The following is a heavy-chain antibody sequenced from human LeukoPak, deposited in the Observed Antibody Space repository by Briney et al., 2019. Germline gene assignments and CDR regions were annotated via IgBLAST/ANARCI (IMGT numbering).Heavy chain of an antibody. CDR1: GYTFTSYG. CDR2: ISAYNGNT. V-gene: IGHV1-18*03. J-gene: IGHJ4*02. Sequence: GASVKVSCKASGYTFTSYGISWVRQAPGQGLEWMGWISAYNGNTNYAQKLQGRVTMTTDTSTSTAYMELRSLRSDDMAVYYCARVPLDDFWSGYYPLAYWGQGTLVTVSS. D-gene: IGHD3-3*01. CDR3: ARVPLDDFWSGYYPLAY.